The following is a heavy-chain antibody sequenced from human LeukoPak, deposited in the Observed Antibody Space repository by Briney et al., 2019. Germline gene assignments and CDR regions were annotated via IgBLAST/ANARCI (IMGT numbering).Heavy chain of an antibody. V-gene: IGHV3-66*01. CDR3: AREGTTGRGINDQGLDS. CDR2: IKSGGAT. D-gene: IGHD4-17*01. J-gene: IGHJ4*02. CDR1: GFSVSSTY. Sequence: GGSLRLSCAASGFSVSSTYVSWVRQAPGKGLDWLSVIKSGGATHYAESVKGRFTTSRDISKNTLCLQMNNLRVEDTAVYYCAREGTTGRGINDQGLDSWGQGILVTVSS.